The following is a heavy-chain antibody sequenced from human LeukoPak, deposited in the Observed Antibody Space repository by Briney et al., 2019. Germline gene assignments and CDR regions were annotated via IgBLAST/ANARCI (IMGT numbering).Heavy chain of an antibody. CDR3: AIDPNWGTHS. CDR1: GFTFSTYT. J-gene: IGHJ4*02. D-gene: IGHD7-27*01. Sequence: GGSLRLSCAASGFTFSTYTMYWVRHPPGKRLEWVSIIGNNGGGIHYADSVKGRFTISRDNFKNALYLQMNSLRVEDTAVYYCAIDPNWGTHSWGQGVLVTVS. V-gene: IGHV3-23*01. CDR2: IGNNGGGI.